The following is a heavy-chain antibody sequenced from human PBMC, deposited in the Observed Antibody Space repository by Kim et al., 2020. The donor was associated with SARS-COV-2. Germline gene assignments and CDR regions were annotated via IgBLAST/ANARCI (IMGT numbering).Heavy chain of an antibody. V-gene: IGHV4-39*01. Sequence: YTPPLRSRAPISVDTSKNQFSLKLSSVPAADTAVYYCARRRVDSSGDIDYWGQGTLVTVSS. CDR3: ARRRVDSSGDIDY. J-gene: IGHJ4*02. D-gene: IGHD3-22*01.